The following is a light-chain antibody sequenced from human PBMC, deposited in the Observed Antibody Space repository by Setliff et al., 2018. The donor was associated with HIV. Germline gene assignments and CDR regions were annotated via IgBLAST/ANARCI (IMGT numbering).Light chain of an antibody. CDR2: EVS. J-gene: IGLJ1*01. CDR3: SSYAITNTLP. Sequence: QSVLTQPASVSGSPGQSITFPCTGTSSDVGGYNYVSWYQQHPGKAPKLIIYEVSNRPSGVSNRFSGSKSGYTASLTISGLQAEDEADYYCSSYAITNTLPFGTGTKVTVL. V-gene: IGLV2-14*01. CDR1: SSDVGGYNY.